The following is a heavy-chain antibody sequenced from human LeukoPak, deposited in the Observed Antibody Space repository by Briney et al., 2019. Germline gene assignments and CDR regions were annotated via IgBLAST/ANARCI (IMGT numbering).Heavy chain of an antibody. CDR1: GYTFTGYY. J-gene: IGHJ6*03. CDR2: INTNTGNP. CDR3: ARDTRRQWLVHNYYYYMDV. Sequence: ASVKVSCKASGYTFTGYYMHWVRQAPGQGLEWMGWINTNTGNPTYAQGFTGRFVFSLDTSVSTAYLQISSLKAEDTAVYYCARDTRRQWLVHNYYYYMDVWGKGTTVTVSS. D-gene: IGHD6-19*01. V-gene: IGHV7-4-1*02.